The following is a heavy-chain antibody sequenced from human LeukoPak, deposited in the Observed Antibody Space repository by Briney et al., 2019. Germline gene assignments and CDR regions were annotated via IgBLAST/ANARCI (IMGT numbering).Heavy chain of an antibody. D-gene: IGHD1-26*01. Sequence: ASVKVSCKASGYTFTSYAMNWVRQAPGQGLEWMGWINPNSGGTNYAQKFQGRVTMTRDTSISTAYMELSRLRSDDTAVYYCARDRDSGSYYDFDYWGQGTLVTVSS. J-gene: IGHJ4*02. CDR2: INPNSGGT. V-gene: IGHV1-2*02. CDR3: ARDRDSGSYYDFDY. CDR1: GYTFTSYA.